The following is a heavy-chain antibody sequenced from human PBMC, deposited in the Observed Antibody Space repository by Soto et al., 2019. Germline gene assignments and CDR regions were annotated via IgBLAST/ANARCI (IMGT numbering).Heavy chain of an antibody. CDR1: GFTFDDYA. V-gene: IGHV3-9*01. Sequence: EVQLVESGGGLVQPGRSLRLSCAASGFTFDDYAMHWVRQAPGKGLEWVSGISWNSGSIGYADSVKGRFTISRDNAKNSLYLKMNSLSAEDTALYYCAKDQSTGSYWYFDLWGRGTLVTVSS. D-gene: IGHD2-15*01. CDR2: ISWNSGSI. CDR3: AKDQSTGSYWYFDL. J-gene: IGHJ2*01.